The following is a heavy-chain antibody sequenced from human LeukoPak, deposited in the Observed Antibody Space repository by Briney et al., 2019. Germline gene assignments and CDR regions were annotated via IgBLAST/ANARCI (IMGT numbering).Heavy chain of an antibody. CDR1: GFTFSSYA. V-gene: IGHV3-23*01. CDR2: ISGSGGST. Sequence: PGGSLRLSCAASGFTFSSYAMSWVRQAPGKGLEWVSAISGSGGSTYYADSVKGRFTISRDNSKNTLYLQMNSLRAEDTAVYYCAKALGYSYGPQYFDYWGQGTLVTVSS. D-gene: IGHD5-18*01. J-gene: IGHJ4*02. CDR3: AKALGYSYGPQYFDY.